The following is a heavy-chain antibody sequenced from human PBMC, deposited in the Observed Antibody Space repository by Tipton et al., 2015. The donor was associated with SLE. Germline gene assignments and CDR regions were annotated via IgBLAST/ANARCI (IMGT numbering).Heavy chain of an antibody. V-gene: IGHV3-21*01. CDR3: ARGGATRGLYAFDI. CDR1: GFTFSSYS. J-gene: IGHJ3*02. Sequence: GSLRLSCVASGFTFSSYSMNWVRQAPGKGLEWVSYISFGGTLIFHADSVKGRFTISRDNAKNTLYLQMNSLRAEDTAVYYCARGGATRGLYAFDIWGQGTMVTVSS. D-gene: IGHD3-10*01. CDR2: ISFGGTLI.